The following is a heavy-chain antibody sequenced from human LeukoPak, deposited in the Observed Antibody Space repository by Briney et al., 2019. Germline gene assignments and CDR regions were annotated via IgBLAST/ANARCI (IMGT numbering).Heavy chain of an antibody. V-gene: IGHV3-30-3*01. J-gene: IGHJ4*02. Sequence: GGSLRLSCAASGFTFSSYAMHWVRQAPGKGLEWVAVISYDGSNKYYADSVKGRFTISRVNSKNTLYLQMNSLRAEDTAVYYCARAHGWVCYYFGYWGQGTLVTVSS. CDR3: ARAHGWVCYYFGY. CDR2: ISYDGSNK. CDR1: GFTFSSYA. D-gene: IGHD3-10*02.